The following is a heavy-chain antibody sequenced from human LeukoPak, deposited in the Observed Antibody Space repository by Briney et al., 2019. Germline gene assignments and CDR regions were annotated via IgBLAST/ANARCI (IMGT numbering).Heavy chain of an antibody. CDR3: ASSQPYYYDSSGYPS. CDR2: INHSGST. J-gene: IGHJ5*02. CDR1: GGSFSGYY. D-gene: IGHD3-22*01. Sequence: PSETLSLTCAVYGGSFSGYYWSWIRQPPGKGLEWSGEINHSGSTNYNPSLKSRVTISVDTSKNQFSLKLSSVTAADTAVYYCASSQPYYYDSSGYPSWGQGTLVTVSS. V-gene: IGHV4-34*01.